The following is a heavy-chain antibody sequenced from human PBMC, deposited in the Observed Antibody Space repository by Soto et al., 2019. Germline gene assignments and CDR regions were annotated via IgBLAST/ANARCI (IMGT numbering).Heavy chain of an antibody. Sequence: SETLSLTCAVYGGSFSGYYWSWIRQPPGKGLEWIGEINHSGSTNYNPSLKSRVTISVDTSKNQFSLKLSSVTAADTAVYYCARGITYYDFSPRFDPWGQGTLVTVSS. CDR2: INHSGST. CDR3: ARGITYYDFSPRFDP. J-gene: IGHJ5*02. CDR1: GGSFSGYY. D-gene: IGHD3-3*01. V-gene: IGHV4-34*01.